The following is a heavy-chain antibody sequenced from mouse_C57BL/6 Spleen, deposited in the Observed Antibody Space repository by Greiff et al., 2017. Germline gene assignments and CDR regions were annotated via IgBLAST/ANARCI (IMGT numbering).Heavy chain of an antibody. CDR1: GYTFTDYY. CDR3: ARNYGSSPWYFDV. J-gene: IGHJ1*03. V-gene: IGHV1-19*01. Sequence: EVQLQQSGPVLVKPGASVKMSCTASGYTFTDYYMNWVKQSHGKSLEWIGVINPYNGGTSYNQKFKGKATLTVDKSSSTAYMELNSLTSEDSAVYYCARNYGSSPWYFDVWGTGTTVTVSS. CDR2: INPYNGGT. D-gene: IGHD1-1*01.